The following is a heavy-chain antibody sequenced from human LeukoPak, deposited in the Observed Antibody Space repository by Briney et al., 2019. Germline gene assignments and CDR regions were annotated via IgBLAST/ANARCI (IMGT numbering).Heavy chain of an antibody. D-gene: IGHD3-22*01. CDR3: ARDHDSSGYLGY. Sequence: SETLSLTCTVSGGSISSYYWSWIRQPPGKGLEWTGYIYYSGSTNYNPSLKSRVTISVDTSKNQFSLKLSSVTAADTAVYYCARDHDSSGYLGYWGQGTLVTVSS. CDR2: IYYSGST. V-gene: IGHV4-59*12. J-gene: IGHJ4*02. CDR1: GGSISSYY.